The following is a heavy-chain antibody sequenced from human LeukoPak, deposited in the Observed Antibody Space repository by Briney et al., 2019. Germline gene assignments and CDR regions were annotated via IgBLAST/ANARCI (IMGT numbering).Heavy chain of an antibody. V-gene: IGHV4-38-2*01. CDR1: GFSISSGYF. CDR3: ARRISTRRGETCSSTSCYFDY. D-gene: IGHD2-2*01. CDR2: IFHNGIT. Sequence: PSETLSLTCAVSGFSISSGYFWAWIWQSPGKGLEWIGSIFHNGITYYNPSLKGRITISVDTSKNQFSLRLSSVTAADTAVYYCARRISTRRGETCSSTSCYFDYWGQGTLVTVSS. J-gene: IGHJ4*02.